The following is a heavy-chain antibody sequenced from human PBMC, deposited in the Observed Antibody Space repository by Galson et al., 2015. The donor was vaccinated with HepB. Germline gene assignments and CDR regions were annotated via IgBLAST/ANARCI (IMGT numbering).Heavy chain of an antibody. CDR2: ISYDGSNK. CDR3: ASLPAVAGSGLGYYYGMDV. Sequence: SLRLSCAASGFTFSSYGMHWVRQAPGKGLEWVAVISYDGSNKYYADSVKGRFTISRDNSKNTLFLQMNSLRAEDTAVYYCASLPAVAGSGLGYYYGMDVWGQGTTVTVSS. J-gene: IGHJ6*02. CDR1: GFTFSSYG. D-gene: IGHD6-19*01. V-gene: IGHV3-30*19.